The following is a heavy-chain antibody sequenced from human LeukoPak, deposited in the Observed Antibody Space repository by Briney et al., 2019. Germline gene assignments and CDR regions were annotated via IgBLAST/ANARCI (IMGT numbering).Heavy chain of an antibody. CDR1: GFSFSNFA. J-gene: IGHJ4*02. V-gene: IGHV3-23*01. CDR2: ISGDGGST. D-gene: IGHD2-21*01. CDR3: AKRLDY. Sequence: GGSLRLSCSASGFSFSNFAMHWVRQAPGEGLEWVSRISGDGGSTYYADSVKGRFTISRDNSKNTLYLQMTNLRAEDTAIYYCAKRLDYWGQGTLVSVSS.